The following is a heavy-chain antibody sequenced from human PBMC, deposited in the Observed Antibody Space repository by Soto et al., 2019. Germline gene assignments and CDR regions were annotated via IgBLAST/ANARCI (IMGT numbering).Heavy chain of an antibody. CDR2: ISYTGRT. CDR3: AREWGLLPYYVMNV. J-gene: IGHJ6*02. D-gene: IGHD7-27*01. Sequence: SETLSLTCIVSGDSVTSGSYYWTWLRQPPGKGLEWIGYISYTGRTKYNPSLQSRVTISVDTSKNDFSLNLSFVTAADTAVYFCAREWGLLPYYVMNVWGHGTAVTVSS. V-gene: IGHV4-61*03. CDR1: GDSVTSGSYY.